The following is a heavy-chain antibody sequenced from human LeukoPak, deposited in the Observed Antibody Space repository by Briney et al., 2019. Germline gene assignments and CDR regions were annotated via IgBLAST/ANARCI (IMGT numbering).Heavy chain of an antibody. J-gene: IGHJ6*02. CDR2: IVVGSGNT. CDR1: GFTFTSSA. D-gene: IGHD3-10*01. CDR3: AAQGSGSYYYYYGMDV. Sequence: ASVTVSCKASGFTFTSSAVQWVRQARGQRLEWIGWIVVGSGNTNYAQKFQERVTITRDMSTSTAYMELSSLRSEDTAVYYCAAQGSGSYYYYYGMDVWGQGTTVTVSS. V-gene: IGHV1-58*01.